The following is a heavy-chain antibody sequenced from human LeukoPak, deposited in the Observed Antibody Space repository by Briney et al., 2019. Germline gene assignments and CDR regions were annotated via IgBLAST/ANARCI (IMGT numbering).Heavy chain of an antibody. J-gene: IGHJ4*02. V-gene: IGHV3-48*04. CDR3: ASSPDYVSQFGY. CDR1: GFTFRSYS. CDR2: ISISSNII. Sequence: GGSLRLSCAASGFTFRSYSMNWVRQAPGKGLEWLSYISISSNIIYYADSVRGRFTISRDNAKNSLTLHMNSLRVEDTAVYYCASSPDYVSQFGYWGQGTLVTVSS. D-gene: IGHD4-17*01.